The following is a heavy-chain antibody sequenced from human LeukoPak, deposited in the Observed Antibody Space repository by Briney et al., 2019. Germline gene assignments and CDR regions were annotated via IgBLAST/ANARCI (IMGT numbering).Heavy chain of an antibody. D-gene: IGHD1-1*01. CDR3: ARMNPTRSFDY. Sequence: GGSLRLSCAASGFTFSSYSMNWVRQAPGKGLEWVSSISSSSSYIYYADSVKGRFTISRDNAKHSLYLQMSSLRAEDTAVYYCARMNPTRSFDYWGQGTLVTVSS. V-gene: IGHV3-21*01. CDR2: ISSSSSYI. J-gene: IGHJ4*02. CDR1: GFTFSSYS.